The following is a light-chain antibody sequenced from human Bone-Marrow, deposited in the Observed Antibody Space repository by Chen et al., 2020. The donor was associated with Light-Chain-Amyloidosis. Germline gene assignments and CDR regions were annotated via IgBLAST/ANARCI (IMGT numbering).Light chain of an antibody. Sequence: QSVLTQPPSASGTPGQRVIISCSGSSSTIGNNYVYWYQQLPGTAPKLLIYNNSQRPSGVPDRISGSKSGTSASLAISGRRSEDESDYYCAAWDDSLSIWVFGGGTKVTVL. V-gene: IGLV1-47*01. J-gene: IGLJ3*02. CDR2: NNS. CDR3: AAWDDSLSIWV. CDR1: SSTIGNNY.